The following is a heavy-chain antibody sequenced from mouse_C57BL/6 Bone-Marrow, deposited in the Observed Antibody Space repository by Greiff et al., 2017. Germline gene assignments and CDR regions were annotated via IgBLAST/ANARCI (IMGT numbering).Heavy chain of an antibody. J-gene: IGHJ2*01. CDR3: ARSRITTVVADY. CDR2: IYPGSGNT. Sequence: VKLMESGAELVRPGASVKLSCKASGYTFTDYYINWVKQRPGQGLEWIARIYPGSGNTYYNEKFKGKATLTAEKSSSTAYMQLSSLTSEDSAVYFCARSRITTVVADYWGQGTTLTVSS. CDR1: GYTFTDYY. V-gene: IGHV1-76*01. D-gene: IGHD1-1*01.